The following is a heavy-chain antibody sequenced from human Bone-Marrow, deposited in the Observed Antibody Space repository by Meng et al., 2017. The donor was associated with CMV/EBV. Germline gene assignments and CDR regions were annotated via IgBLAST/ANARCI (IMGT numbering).Heavy chain of an antibody. D-gene: IGHD6-19*01. Sequence: RLVGSGGGVVQPGRSLRLSCAASGFTFSSYAMHWVRQAPGKGLEWVAVISYDGSNKYYADSVKGRFTISRDNSKNTLYLQMNSLRAEDTAVYYCAREGGAVAGTIGYWGQGTLVTVSS. CDR1: GFTFSSYA. V-gene: IGHV3-30-3*01. CDR2: ISYDGSNK. CDR3: AREGGAVAGTIGY. J-gene: IGHJ4*02.